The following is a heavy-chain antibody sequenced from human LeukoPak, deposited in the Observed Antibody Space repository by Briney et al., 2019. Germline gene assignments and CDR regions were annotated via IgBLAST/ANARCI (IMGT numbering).Heavy chain of an antibody. CDR1: GGSISSYY. CDR2: IYYSGST. Sequence: SETLSLTCTVSGGSISSYYWSWVRQPPGKGLEWIGYIYYSGSTNYNPSLKSRVTISVDTSKNQFSLKLSSVTAADTAVYYCAGEPRVATISYWGQGTLVTVSS. V-gene: IGHV4-59*12. D-gene: IGHD5-12*01. J-gene: IGHJ4*02. CDR3: AGEPRVATISY.